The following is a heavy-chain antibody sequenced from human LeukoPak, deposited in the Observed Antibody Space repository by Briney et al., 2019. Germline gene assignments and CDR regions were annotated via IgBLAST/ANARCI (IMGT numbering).Heavy chain of an antibody. CDR1: GFTFSSYA. J-gene: IGHJ6*03. Sequence: GGSLRLSCAASGFTFSSYAMHWVRQAPGKGLEWVAVISYDGSNKYYADSVKGRFTISRDNSKNALYLQMNSLRAEDTAVYYCARVDYSNYLLIYYYYYMDVWGKGTTVTVSS. D-gene: IGHD4-11*01. V-gene: IGHV3-30-3*01. CDR2: ISYDGSNK. CDR3: ARVDYSNYLLIYYYYYMDV.